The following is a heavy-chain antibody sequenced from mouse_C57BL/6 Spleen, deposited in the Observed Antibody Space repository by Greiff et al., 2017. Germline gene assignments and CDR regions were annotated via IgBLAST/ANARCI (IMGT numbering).Heavy chain of an antibody. J-gene: IGHJ2*01. D-gene: IGHD3-3*01. CDR2: IYPSDSET. V-gene: IGHV1-61*01. CDR3: ARGGDGVDY. CDR1: GYTFTSYW. Sequence: QVQLQQPGAELVRPGSSVKLSCKASGYTFTSYWMDWVKQRPGQGLEWIGNIYPSDSETHYNQKFKDKATLTVDKSSSTAYMQLSSLTSEDSAVYYCARGGDGVDYWGQGTTLTVSS.